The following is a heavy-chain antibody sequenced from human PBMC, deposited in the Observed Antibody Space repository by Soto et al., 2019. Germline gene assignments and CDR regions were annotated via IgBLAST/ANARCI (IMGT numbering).Heavy chain of an antibody. V-gene: IGHV3-15*07. Sequence: EVQLVESGGGLVKPGGSLRLSCAASGFTFSNAWINWVRQAPGKGLEWVGRIKSKTDGGTTDYAEPVKGRFAISRDDSNNMVYLQMNSLKIEDTAVYYCTTDSYSTIIIVRFDYWGHGALVTVS. CDR2: IKSKTDGGTT. J-gene: IGHJ4*01. CDR3: TTDSYSTIIIVRFDY. D-gene: IGHD3-22*01. CDR1: GFTFSNAW.